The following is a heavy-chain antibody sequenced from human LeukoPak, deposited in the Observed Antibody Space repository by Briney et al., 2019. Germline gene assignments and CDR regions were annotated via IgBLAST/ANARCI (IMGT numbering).Heavy chain of an antibody. Sequence: SETLSLTCAVYSGSFSGYHWSWIRQPPGKGLEWIGEINHSGSTNYIPSLKSRVTISVDTSKNQFSLKLSSVTAADTAVYYCARDPGIAAAGTSEGFDYWGQGTLVTVSS. CDR2: INHSGST. J-gene: IGHJ4*02. D-gene: IGHD6-13*01. CDR3: ARDPGIAAAGTSEGFDY. CDR1: SGSFSGYH. V-gene: IGHV4-34*01.